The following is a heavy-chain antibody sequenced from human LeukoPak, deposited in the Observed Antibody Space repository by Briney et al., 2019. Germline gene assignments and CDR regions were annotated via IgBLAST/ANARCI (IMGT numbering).Heavy chain of an antibody. CDR1: GFIFDDYG. V-gene: IGHV3-20*04. D-gene: IGHD3-22*01. CDR2: INWNGGST. J-gene: IGHJ4*02. Sequence: GRSLRLSCAASGFIFDDYGMSWVRQAPGKGLEWVSCINWNGGSTGYADSVKGRFTISRDNAKNSLYLQMNSLRAEDTALYYCARRMYYYDSRGYTYYFDNWGQGTLVTVSS. CDR3: ARRMYYYDSRGYTYYFDN.